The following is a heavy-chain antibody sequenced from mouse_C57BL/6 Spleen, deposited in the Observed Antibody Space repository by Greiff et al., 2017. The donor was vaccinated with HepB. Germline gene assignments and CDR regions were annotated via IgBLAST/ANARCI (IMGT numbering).Heavy chain of an antibody. CDR1: GYSITSGYY. V-gene: IGHV3-6*01. D-gene: IGHD6-1*01. CDR3: ARDPPLPTYAMDY. J-gene: IGHJ4*01. Sequence: DVQLQESGPGLVKPSQSLSLTCSVTGYSITSGYYWNWIRQFPGNKLEWMGYISYDGSNNYNPSLKNRISITRDTSKNQFFLKLNSETTEDTATYYCARDPPLPTYAMDYWGQGTSVTVSS. CDR2: ISYDGSN.